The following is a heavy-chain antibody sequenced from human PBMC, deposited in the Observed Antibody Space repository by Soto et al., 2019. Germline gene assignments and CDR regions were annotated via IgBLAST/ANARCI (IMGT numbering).Heavy chain of an antibody. CDR3: ARGKQQDMITFGGVIGSRPRVFVY. J-gene: IGHJ4*02. CDR1: GYSFTSYW. Sequence: PGESRKISCKASGYSFTSYWIGWVRQMPGKGLEWMGIIYPSDSDARYSPSFQGQVTISADKSISTAYLQWSSLKASDTAMYYCARGKQQDMITFGGVIGSRPRVFVYWGQGILVTVSS. CDR2: IYPSDSDA. D-gene: IGHD3-16*02. V-gene: IGHV5-51*01.